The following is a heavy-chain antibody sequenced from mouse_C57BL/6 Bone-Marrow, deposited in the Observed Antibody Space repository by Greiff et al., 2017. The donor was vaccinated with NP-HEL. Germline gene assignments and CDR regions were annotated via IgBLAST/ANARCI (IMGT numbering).Heavy chain of an antibody. CDR2: ISSGGSST. CDR3: ARIYYDYADY. D-gene: IGHD2-4*01. J-gene: IGHJ2*01. V-gene: IGHV5-6*01. Sequence: EVKLVESGGDLVKPGGSLKLSCAASGFTFSSYGMSWVRQTPDKRLAWVATISSGGSSTYYPDSVKGRFTISRDNAKNTLYLQMSSLKSEDTAMYYCARIYYDYADYWGQGTTLTVSS. CDR1: GFTFSSYG.